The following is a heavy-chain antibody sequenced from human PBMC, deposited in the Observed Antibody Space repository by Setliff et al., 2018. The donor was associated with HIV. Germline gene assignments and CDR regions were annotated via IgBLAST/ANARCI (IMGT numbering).Heavy chain of an antibody. CDR1: AGSISTSSYY. J-gene: IGHJ5*02. CDR2: IYYSGST. CDR3: AGREYSVEGWFDP. D-gene: IGHD6-6*01. V-gene: IGHV4-61*05. Sequence: SETLSLTCTVSAGSISTSSYYWGWIRQSPDKGLEWIGYIYYSGSTNYNPSLKSRVPISVDTSKNQFSLKRSSVTAADTAVYYCAGREYSVEGWFDPWGQGTLVTVSS.